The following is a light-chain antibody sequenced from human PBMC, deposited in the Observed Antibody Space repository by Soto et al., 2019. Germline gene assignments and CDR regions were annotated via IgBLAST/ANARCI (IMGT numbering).Light chain of an antibody. CDR1: QSISSL. CDR3: QQYNNWPRT. J-gene: IGKJ1*01. Sequence: EIVLTQSPATLSVSPGERATLSCRASQSISSLLAWYQQKPGQAPRLLIYGASTRATGIPARFSGSGSGTDFTLTISSLQSEDFAVYYCQQYNNWPRTFGQGTKVDI. V-gene: IGKV3-15*01. CDR2: GAS.